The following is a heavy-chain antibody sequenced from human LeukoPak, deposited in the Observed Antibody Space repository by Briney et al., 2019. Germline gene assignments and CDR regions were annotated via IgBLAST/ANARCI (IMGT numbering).Heavy chain of an antibody. CDR3: ATGITFGGVIVTFDY. Sequence: ASVKVSCKASGYTFTSYAMHWVRQAPGQRLEWMGWINAGNGNTKYSQKFQGRVTITRDTSASTAYMELSSLRSEDTAVYYCATGITFGGVIVTFDYWGQGTLVTVSS. CDR1: GYTFTSYA. CDR2: INAGNGNT. J-gene: IGHJ4*02. D-gene: IGHD3-16*02. V-gene: IGHV1-3*01.